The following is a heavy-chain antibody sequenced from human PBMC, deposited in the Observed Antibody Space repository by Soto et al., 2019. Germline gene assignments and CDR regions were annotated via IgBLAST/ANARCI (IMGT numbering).Heavy chain of an antibody. CDR2: ISYDGSNK. CDR3: ARDHKMGGQLGIGPHFDY. J-gene: IGHJ4*02. D-gene: IGHD6-6*01. V-gene: IGHV3-30-3*01. Sequence: GGSLRLSCAASGFTFSSYAMHWVRQAPGKGLEWVAVISYDGSNKYYADSVKGRFTISRDNSKNTLYLQMNSLRTEDTAVYYCARDHKMGGQLGIGPHFDYWGQGTLVTVSS. CDR1: GFTFSSYA.